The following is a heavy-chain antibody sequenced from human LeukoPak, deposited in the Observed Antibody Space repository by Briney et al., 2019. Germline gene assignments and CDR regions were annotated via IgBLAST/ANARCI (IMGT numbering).Heavy chain of an antibody. J-gene: IGHJ6*03. CDR1: GFTFSSYE. V-gene: IGHV3-48*03. CDR2: ISSSGSTI. D-gene: IGHD3-22*01. Sequence: GGSLRLSCAASGFTFSSYEMNWVRQAPGKGLEWVSYISSSGSTIYYADSVKGRFTISRDNAKNSLYLQMNSLRAGDTAVYYCARDQERYYYDSSGYYDLVNYYYMDVWGKGTTVTISS. CDR3: ARDQERYYYDSSGYYDLVNYYYMDV.